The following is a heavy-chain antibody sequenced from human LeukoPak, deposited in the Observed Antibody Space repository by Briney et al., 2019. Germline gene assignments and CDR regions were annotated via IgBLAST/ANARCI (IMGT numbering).Heavy chain of an antibody. CDR2: ISDSGGST. V-gene: IGHV3-64D*09. J-gene: IGHJ6*02. CDR3: VRGYSFGPYGMDV. D-gene: IGHD2-15*01. Sequence: GRSLRLSCAASGFPFSSYAMHWVRQAPGKGLEYVSAISDSGGSTYYADSVKGRFTISRDNSKNTLYLQMSSLRAEDSAVYFCVRGYSFGPYGMDVWGQGTTVTVSS. CDR1: GFPFSSYA.